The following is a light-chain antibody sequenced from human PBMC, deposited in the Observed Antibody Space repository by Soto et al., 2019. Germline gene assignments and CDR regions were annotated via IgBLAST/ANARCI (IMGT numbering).Light chain of an antibody. CDR1: QSVSSY. CDR3: QQRSNWPPS. J-gene: IGKJ4*01. V-gene: IGKV3-11*01. CDR2: DAP. Sequence: EIVLTQSPATLSLSPGERATLSCRASQSVSSYLAWYQQKPGQAPTLLIYDAPNRATGSPARFSGSGSGTDFTLTISGLQPEDFAVYYCQQRSNWPPSFGGGTKVEIK.